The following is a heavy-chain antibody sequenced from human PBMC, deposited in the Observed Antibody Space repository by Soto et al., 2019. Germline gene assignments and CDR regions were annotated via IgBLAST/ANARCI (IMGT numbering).Heavy chain of an antibody. Sequence: GASVKVSCKASGYTFTSYYMHWVRQAPGQGLEWMGIINPSGGSTSYAQKFQGRVTMTRDTSTSTVYMELSSLRSEDTAVYYCARGDTDYYDSSGEPRGYFDYWGQGTLVTVSS. D-gene: IGHD3-22*01. CDR2: INPSGGST. CDR3: ARGDTDYYDSSGEPRGYFDY. CDR1: GYTFTSYY. J-gene: IGHJ4*02. V-gene: IGHV1-46*01.